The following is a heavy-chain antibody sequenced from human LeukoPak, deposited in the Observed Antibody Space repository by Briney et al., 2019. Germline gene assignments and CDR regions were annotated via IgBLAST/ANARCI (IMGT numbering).Heavy chain of an antibody. J-gene: IGHJ4*02. V-gene: IGHV1-69*01. D-gene: IGHD5-18*01. Sequence: SVKVSCKASGGTFSSYAISWVRQAPGQGLEWMGGIIPIFGTANYAQKFQGRVTITADESTSSAHMELSSLRSEDTAVYYCARDGGGGYSYGYLDYWGQGTLVTVSS. CDR1: GGTFSSYA. CDR3: ARDGGGGYSYGYLDY. CDR2: IIPIFGTA.